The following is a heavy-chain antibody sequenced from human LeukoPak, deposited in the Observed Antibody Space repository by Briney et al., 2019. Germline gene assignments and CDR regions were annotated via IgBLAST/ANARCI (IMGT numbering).Heavy chain of an antibody. CDR1: GGTFSSYA. D-gene: IGHD1-26*01. V-gene: IGHV1-18*01. J-gene: IGHJ4*02. CDR2: ISAYNGNT. Sequence: GASVKVSCTASGGTFSSYAISWVRQAPGQGLEWMGWISAYNGNTNYAQKLQGRVTMTTDTSTSTAYMELRSLRSDDTAVYYCAREEAQLPFDYWGQGTLVTVSS. CDR3: AREEAQLPFDY.